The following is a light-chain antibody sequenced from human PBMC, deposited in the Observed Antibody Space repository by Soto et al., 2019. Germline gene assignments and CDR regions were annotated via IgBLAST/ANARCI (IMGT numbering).Light chain of an antibody. CDR3: HQRSNWPLT. J-gene: IGKJ3*01. V-gene: IGKV3-11*01. Sequence: EIVLTQSPATLSLSPGERATLSCRASQSVSSYLAWYQQKPCQAPRLLIYDASNRATGIPARFSGSGSGTDFTLSINSLEPEDFAVYYCHQRSNWPLTFGPGTKVDIK. CDR2: DAS. CDR1: QSVSSY.